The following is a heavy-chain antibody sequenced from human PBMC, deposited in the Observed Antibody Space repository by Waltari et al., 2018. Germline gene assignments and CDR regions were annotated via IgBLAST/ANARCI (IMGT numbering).Heavy chain of an antibody. Sequence: QVRLQESGPGMVKSSQTLSLTCTVSGGSISTGSYYWTWIRHLPGKGREWIGYVYFTGSTLYNPALASRLSITVDTSKNQFSLNLESVRPADTAVYYCARVGTLAFDFWGQGTEVAVSS. V-gene: IGHV4-31*03. CDR3: ARVGTLAFDF. D-gene: IGHD3-10*01. CDR1: GGSISTGSYY. J-gene: IGHJ3*01. CDR2: VYFTGST.